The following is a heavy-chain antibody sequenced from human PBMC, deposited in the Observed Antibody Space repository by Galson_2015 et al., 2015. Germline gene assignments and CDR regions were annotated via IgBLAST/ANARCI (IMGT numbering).Heavy chain of an antibody. J-gene: IGHJ4*02. CDR3: AKEALRLVIVVVPYFDY. D-gene: IGHD3-22*01. CDR1: GFTFSSYA. CDR2: ISGSGGST. V-gene: IGHV3-23*01. Sequence: SLRLSCAASGFTFSSYAMSWVRQAPGKGLEWVSAISGSGGSTYYADSVKGRFTISRDNSKNTLYLQMNSLRAEDTAVYYCAKEALRLVIVVVPYFDYWGQGTLVTVSS.